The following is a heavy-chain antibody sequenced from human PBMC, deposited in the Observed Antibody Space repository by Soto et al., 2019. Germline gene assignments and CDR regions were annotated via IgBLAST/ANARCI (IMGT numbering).Heavy chain of an antibody. J-gene: IGHJ5*02. Sequence: PGGSLRLSCAASGFTFSSYGMHWVRQAPGKGLEWVAVISYDGSNKYYADSVKGRFTISRDNSKNTLYLQMNSLRAEDTAVYYCAKDPDYGGTNNWFDPWGQGTLVTVSS. V-gene: IGHV3-30*18. CDR2: ISYDGSNK. D-gene: IGHD4-17*01. CDR3: AKDPDYGGTNNWFDP. CDR1: GFTFSSYG.